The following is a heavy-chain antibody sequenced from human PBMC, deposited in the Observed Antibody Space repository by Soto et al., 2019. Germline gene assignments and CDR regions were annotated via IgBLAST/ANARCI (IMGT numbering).Heavy chain of an antibody. Sequence: GGSLRLSCASSGFTFSSCSMNWVRQAPGKGLEWVSFISGSGDTKYYADSVKGRFTISRDNAKNSLYLQMNSLRDEDTAVYYCAKYCSSDVCFDYWRQGTLVTVSS. D-gene: IGHD2-8*01. CDR1: GFTFSSCS. V-gene: IGHV3-48*02. CDR2: ISGSGDTK. CDR3: AKYCSSDVCFDY. J-gene: IGHJ4*02.